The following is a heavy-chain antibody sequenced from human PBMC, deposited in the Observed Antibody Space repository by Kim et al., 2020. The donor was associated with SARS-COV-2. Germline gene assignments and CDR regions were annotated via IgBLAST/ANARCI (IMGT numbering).Heavy chain of an antibody. CDR3: ARDVEVVIIRVDAFDI. D-gene: IGHD3-3*01. CDR2: IYHSGST. V-gene: IGHV4-38-2*02. J-gene: IGHJ3*02. CDR1: GYSISSGYY. Sequence: SETLSLTCTVSGYSISSGYYWGWIRQPPGKGLEWIGSIYHSGSTYYNPSLKSRVTISVDTSKNQFSLKLSSVTAADTAVYYCARDVEVVIIRVDAFDIWGQGTMVTVSS.